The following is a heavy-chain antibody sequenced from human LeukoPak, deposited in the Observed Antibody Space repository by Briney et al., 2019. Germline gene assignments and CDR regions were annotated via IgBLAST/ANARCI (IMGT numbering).Heavy chain of an antibody. D-gene: IGHD3-22*01. V-gene: IGHV3-15*01. CDR3: TTDNYYNDTSGYYGGLGFDY. CDR2: IKSKTDGGTT. CDR1: GFTFSSYS. J-gene: IGHJ4*02. Sequence: GGSLRLSCAASGFTFSSYSMNWVRQAPGKGLEWVGRIKSKTDGGTTDYAAPVKGRFTISRDDSTNTLYLQMNNLKSEDTGVYYCTTDNYYNDTSGYYGGLGFDYWGQGTLVPVSS.